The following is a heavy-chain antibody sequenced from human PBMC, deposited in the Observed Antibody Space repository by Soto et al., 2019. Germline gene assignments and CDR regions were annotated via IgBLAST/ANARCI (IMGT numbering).Heavy chain of an antibody. J-gene: IGHJ6*04. V-gene: IGHV4-31*03. CDR2: NYYSGIT. Sequence: QVQLQESGPGLVKPSQTLSLTCTVSGGSISSGGYYCTWIRQHPGKGLEWIGYNYYSGITYYNPSLKSRVTISLDTSKNQFSLKLSSVTAADTAVYYCARGSSIAGLYYGMDVWGKGTTVTVSS. D-gene: IGHD6-6*01. CDR3: ARGSSIAGLYYGMDV. CDR1: GGSISSGGYY.